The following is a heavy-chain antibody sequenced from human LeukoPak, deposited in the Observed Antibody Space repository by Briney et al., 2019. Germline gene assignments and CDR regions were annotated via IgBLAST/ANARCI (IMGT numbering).Heavy chain of an antibody. Sequence: GSSVKVSCKASGGTFSSYTISWVRQAPGQGLEWVGRIIPIFGTANYAQKFQGRVTITADESTSTAYMELSSLRSEDTAVYYCARGGYSYGWFDYWGQGTLVTVSS. CDR3: ARGGYSYGWFDY. D-gene: IGHD5-18*01. V-gene: IGHV1-69*15. CDR2: IIPIFGTA. J-gene: IGHJ4*02. CDR1: GGTFSSYT.